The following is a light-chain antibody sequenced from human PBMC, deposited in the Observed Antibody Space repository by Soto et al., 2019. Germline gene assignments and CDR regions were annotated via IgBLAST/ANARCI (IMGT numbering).Light chain of an antibody. CDR1: QSVSNY. CDR3: QQRSTWPPWT. Sequence: EIVXTQSPATLSLSPGERATLSCRASQSVSNYLAWYQQKPGQAPRLLIYTASNRATGIPARFSGSGSGTDFTLTISSLQPEDFAVYYCQQRSTWPPWTFGQGTKVDIK. J-gene: IGKJ1*01. V-gene: IGKV3-11*01. CDR2: TAS.